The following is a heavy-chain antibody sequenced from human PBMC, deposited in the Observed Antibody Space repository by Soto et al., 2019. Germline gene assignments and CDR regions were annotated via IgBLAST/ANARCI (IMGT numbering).Heavy chain of an antibody. CDR3: ARSHGSGWTYYFDY. CDR2: ISYDGSNK. CDR1: GFTFSSYA. Sequence: LGLSCAASGFTFSSYAMHWVRQAPGKGLEWVAVISYDGSNKYYADSVKGRFTISRDNSKNTLYLQMNSLRAEDTAVYYCARSHGSGWTYYFDYWGQGTLVTVSS. V-gene: IGHV3-30-3*01. J-gene: IGHJ4*02. D-gene: IGHD6-19*01.